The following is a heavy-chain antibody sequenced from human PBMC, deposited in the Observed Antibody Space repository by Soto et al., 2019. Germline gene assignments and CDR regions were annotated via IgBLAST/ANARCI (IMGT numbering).Heavy chain of an antibody. CDR3: AKDRRFQAAGLITWDN. CDR1: GFTFSSYA. CDR2: MRGSGGST. J-gene: IGHJ4*02. Sequence: EVQLLVSGGGLVPPGGSLRLSCAASGFTFSSYAMSWVRQAPGQGLEWVSAMRGSGGSTYYADSVKGRFTMSRDNSKNTLYLQMNSPRAEDTAGYYCAKDRRFQAAGLITWDNGGQGTQVTVSS. D-gene: IGHD6-13*01. V-gene: IGHV3-23*01.